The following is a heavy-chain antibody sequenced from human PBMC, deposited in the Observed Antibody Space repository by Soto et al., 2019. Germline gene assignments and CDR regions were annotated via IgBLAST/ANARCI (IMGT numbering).Heavy chain of an antibody. J-gene: IGHJ5*02. V-gene: IGHV4-59*01. Sequence: QVQLQESGPGLVKPSETLSLTCTVSGGSISSYYWSWIRQPPGKGLEWIGYIYYSGSTNYNPSLKSRVTISVDTSKNQFSRKLSSVTAADTAVYYCASSVQPRRSGSYPNWFDPWGQGTLVTVSS. CDR1: GGSISSYY. CDR2: IYYSGST. CDR3: ASSVQPRRSGSYPNWFDP. D-gene: IGHD3-10*01.